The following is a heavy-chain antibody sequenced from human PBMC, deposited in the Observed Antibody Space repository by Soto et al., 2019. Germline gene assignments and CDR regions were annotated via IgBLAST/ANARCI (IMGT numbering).Heavy chain of an antibody. CDR1: GGTFSSYA. CDR2: IIPIVGTA. V-gene: IGHV1-69*01. Sequence: QVQLVQSGAEVKKPGSSVKVSCKASGGTFSSYAISWVRQAPGQGLEWMGGIIPIVGTANYAQKFQGRVTITADESTSTAYMELSSLRSEDTAVYYCARAAGYCSGGSCYTYYCGMEVWGQGTTVTVSS. J-gene: IGHJ6*02. CDR3: ARAAGYCSGGSCYTYYCGMEV. D-gene: IGHD2-15*01.